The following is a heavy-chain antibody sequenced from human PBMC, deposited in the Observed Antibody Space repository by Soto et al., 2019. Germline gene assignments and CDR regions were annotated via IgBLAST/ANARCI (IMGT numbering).Heavy chain of an antibody. CDR1: GYSFTSYW. V-gene: IGHV5-51*01. Sequence: EVQLVQSGAEVKKPGESLKISCKGSGYSFTSYWIGWVRQMPGKGLEWMGIIYPGDSDTRYSPSFQGQVTISADKSISTAYLQWSSLKASDTAMYYCASMVPWDGYFYGMDVWGQGTTVTVSS. J-gene: IGHJ6*02. D-gene: IGHD3-22*01. CDR2: IYPGDSDT. CDR3: ASMVPWDGYFYGMDV.